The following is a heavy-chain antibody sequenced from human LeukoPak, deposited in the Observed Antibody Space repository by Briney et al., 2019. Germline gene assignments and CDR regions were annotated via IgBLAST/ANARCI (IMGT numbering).Heavy chain of an antibody. Sequence: GGSLRLSCAASGFTFSSYWMHWVRQAPGKGLVWVSRINSDGSSTSYADSVKGRFTISRDNAKNTLYLQMNNLRAEDTAVYYCARGPSTYYYDSSGQDYWGQGTLVTVSS. CDR1: GFTFSSYW. CDR3: ARGPSTYYYDSSGQDY. CDR2: INSDGSST. D-gene: IGHD3-22*01. J-gene: IGHJ4*02. V-gene: IGHV3-74*01.